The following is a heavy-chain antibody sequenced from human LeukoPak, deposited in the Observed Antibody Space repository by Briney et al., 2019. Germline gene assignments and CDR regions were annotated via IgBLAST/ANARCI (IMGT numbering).Heavy chain of an antibody. J-gene: IGHJ4*02. CDR3: ARDGKGRNRIGYYFDY. CDR1: GVTFSSYE. V-gene: IGHV3-48*03. D-gene: IGHD3-10*01. Sequence: GGSLRLSCAASGVTFSSYEMNWVRQAPGKGLEWVSYISSSGSTIYYAASVKGRFTISRDNAKNSLYLQMNSLRAEDTAVYYCARDGKGRNRIGYYFDYWGQGTLVTVSS. CDR2: ISSSGSTI.